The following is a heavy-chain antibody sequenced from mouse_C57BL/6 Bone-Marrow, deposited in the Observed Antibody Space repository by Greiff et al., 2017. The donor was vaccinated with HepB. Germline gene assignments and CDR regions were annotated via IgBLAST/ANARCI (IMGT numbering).Heavy chain of an antibody. CDR2: IDPENGDT. CDR1: GFNIKDDY. V-gene: IGHV14-4*01. J-gene: IGHJ2*01. CDR3: TGGNYPYFDY. Sequence: VHVKQSGAELVRPGASVKLSCTASGFNIKDDYMHWVKQRPEQGLEWIGWIDPENGDTEYASKFQGKATITADTSSNTAYLQLSSLTSEDTAVYYCTGGNYPYFDYWGQGTTLTVSS. D-gene: IGHD2-1*01.